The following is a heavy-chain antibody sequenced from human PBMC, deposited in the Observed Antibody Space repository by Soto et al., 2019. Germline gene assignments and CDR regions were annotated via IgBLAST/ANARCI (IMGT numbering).Heavy chain of an antibody. CDR3: AVGLSGSYYQNGMDV. CDR2: IIPIFDTT. J-gene: IGHJ6*02. D-gene: IGHD1-26*01. CDR1: GGPFTSFD. Sequence: VELVQSGSEVKKPGSSVKVSCKTSGGPFTSFDVNWVRQAPGPGLEWMGDIIPIFDTTNYAQKFQGRVTITADMATTTAYMELGSLRSDDTAVYFCAVGLSGSYYQNGMDVWGLGTTVIVS. V-gene: IGHV1-69*06.